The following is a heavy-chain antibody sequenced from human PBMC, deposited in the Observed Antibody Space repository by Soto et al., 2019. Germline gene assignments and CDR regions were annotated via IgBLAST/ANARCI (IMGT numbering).Heavy chain of an antibody. CDR2: ISYDGSNK. CDR3: ERDMQLWRLDY. CDR1: GFSFSTFW. Sequence: GGSLRLSCVTSGFSFSTFWLNWVRQAPGRGLEWVAVISYDGSNKYYADSVKGRFTISRDNAQNTLYLQMNSLIAEDTAIYYYERDMQLWRLDYWAQGTQVTVSS. D-gene: IGHD5-18*01. V-gene: IGHV3-30-3*01. J-gene: IGHJ4*02.